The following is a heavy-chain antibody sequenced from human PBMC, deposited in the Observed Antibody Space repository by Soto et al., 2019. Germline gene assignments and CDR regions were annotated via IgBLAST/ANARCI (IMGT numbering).Heavy chain of an antibody. CDR2: IHPSGGGT. Sequence: QVQLVQSGAEVKKPGASVKVSCKPSGYTLNTYYLHWVRQAPGQGLEWMGIIHPSGGGTTYAQTFLGRVTMTRDTSTSTVFMEMSSLRSADTAVYYCARGGHIAVVTASFDYWGQGTLVTVSS. V-gene: IGHV1-46*02. D-gene: IGHD2-21*02. CDR1: GYTLNTYY. CDR3: ARGGHIAVVTASFDY. J-gene: IGHJ4*02.